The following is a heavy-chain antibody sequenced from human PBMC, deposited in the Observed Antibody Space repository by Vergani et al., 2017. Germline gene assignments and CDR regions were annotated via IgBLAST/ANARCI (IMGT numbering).Heavy chain of an antibody. D-gene: IGHD3-10*01. V-gene: IGHV1-69*13. CDR2: IIPIFGTA. CDR3: ARDRNGYYGSGAYYYGMDV. CDR1: GGTFSSYA. Sequence: QVQLVQSGAEVKKPGSSVKVSCKASGGTFSSYAISWVRQAPGQGLEWMGRIIPIFGTANYAQKFHGRVTITADESTSTAYMELSSLRSEDTAVYYCARDRNGYYGSGAYYYGMDVWGQGTTVTVSS. J-gene: IGHJ6*02.